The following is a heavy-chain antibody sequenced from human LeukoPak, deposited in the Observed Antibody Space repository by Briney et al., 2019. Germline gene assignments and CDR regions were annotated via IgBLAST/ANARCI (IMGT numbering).Heavy chain of an antibody. CDR2: IKQDGSEK. CDR3: ARERQNKDFWSGGDY. CDR1: GFTFSTYW. Sequence: GGSLRLSCAASGFTFSTYWMSWVRQAPGKGLEWVANIKQDGSEKYYVDSVKGRFTISRDNPKNSLYLQMNTLRPEDTAVYYCARERQNKDFWSGGDYWGQGTLVTVSS. V-gene: IGHV3-7*01. D-gene: IGHD3-3*01. J-gene: IGHJ4*02.